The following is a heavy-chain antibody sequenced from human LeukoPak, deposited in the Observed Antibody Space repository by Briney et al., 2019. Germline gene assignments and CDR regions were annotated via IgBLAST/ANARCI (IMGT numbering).Heavy chain of an antibody. CDR2: IRKDGNEK. Sequence: PGGSLRLSCSASGFTFSSHWMSWVRQSAGKGLECVAKIRKDGNEKYYVDSVKGRFTISRDNAKSSLYLQMNSLRVEDTAVYFCARDYVGSWNDFWGQGILVTVSS. D-gene: IGHD1-26*01. V-gene: IGHV3-7*01. J-gene: IGHJ4*02. CDR3: ARDYVGSWNDF. CDR1: GFTFSSHW.